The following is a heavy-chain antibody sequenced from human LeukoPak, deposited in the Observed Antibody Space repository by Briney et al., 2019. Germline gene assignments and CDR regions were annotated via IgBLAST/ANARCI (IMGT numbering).Heavy chain of an antibody. CDR3: ASDAVAGATDFDY. CDR1: GGSIRISSYY. Sequence: SETLSLTCTVSGGSIRISSYYWGWIRQPPGEGLEWIGSVYYSGSTYYSPSLRSRVTISVDTSKNRFSLNLSSVTAADTAVYYCASDAVAGATDFDYWGQGTLVTVSS. V-gene: IGHV4-39*01. CDR2: VYYSGST. D-gene: IGHD6-19*01. J-gene: IGHJ4*02.